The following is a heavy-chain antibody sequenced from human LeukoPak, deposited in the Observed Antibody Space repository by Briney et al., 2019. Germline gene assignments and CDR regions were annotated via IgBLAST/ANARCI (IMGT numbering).Heavy chain of an antibody. Sequence: PGGSLRLSCAASGFTFSSYGMHWVRQAPGKGLEWVAFIRYDGSNEYYADPVKGRVTISRDNSKNTLYLQMNSLRAEDTAVYYCAEDQFSSGNYWGQGTLVTVSS. CDR3: AEDQFSSGNY. D-gene: IGHD6-19*01. J-gene: IGHJ4*02. V-gene: IGHV3-30*02. CDR2: IRYDGSNE. CDR1: GFTFSSYG.